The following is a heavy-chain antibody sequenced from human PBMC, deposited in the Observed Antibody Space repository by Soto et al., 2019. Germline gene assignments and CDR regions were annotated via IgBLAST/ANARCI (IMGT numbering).Heavy chain of an antibody. V-gene: IGHV3-21*01. CDR1: GFTFSSYS. J-gene: IGHJ3*02. D-gene: IGHD3-22*01. CDR2: ISSSSSYI. CDR3: ARDPTMIVVVHDVFDI. Sequence: GGSLRLSCAASGFTFSSYSMNWVRQAPGKGLEWVSSISSSSSYIYYADSVKGRFTISRDNAKNSLYLQMNSLRAEDTAVYYCARDPTMIVVVHDVFDIWGQGTMVTVSS.